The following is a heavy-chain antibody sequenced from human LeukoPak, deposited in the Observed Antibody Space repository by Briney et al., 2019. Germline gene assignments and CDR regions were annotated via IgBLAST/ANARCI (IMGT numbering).Heavy chain of an antibody. Sequence: QPGGSLRLSCAGSGFTFSSYWMSWVRQAPGKGLEWVANIKQDGSEKYYVDSVKGRFTISRDNAKNSLYLQMNSLRAEDTAVYYCARDREGSGYDHDYWGQGTLVTVSS. CDR1: GFTFSSYW. V-gene: IGHV3-7*01. D-gene: IGHD5-12*01. CDR2: IKQDGSEK. J-gene: IGHJ4*02. CDR3: ARDREGSGYDHDY.